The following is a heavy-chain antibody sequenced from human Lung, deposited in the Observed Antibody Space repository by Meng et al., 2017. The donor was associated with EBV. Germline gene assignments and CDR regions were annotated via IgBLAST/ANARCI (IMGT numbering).Heavy chain of an antibody. CDR3: SRDLAGPFDD. J-gene: IGHJ4*02. CDR1: GFRFSRFW. Sequence: VQRVVAGGGLVQPGGSLRLSCTVSGFRFSRFWMHWVRQVPGKGLVWVARTNEDGGITTYADSVKGRFIISRDNTRNTLYLQMNSLRDEDTAVYFCSRDLAGPFDDWGQGTLVTVSS. CDR2: TNEDGGIT. V-gene: IGHV3-74*01.